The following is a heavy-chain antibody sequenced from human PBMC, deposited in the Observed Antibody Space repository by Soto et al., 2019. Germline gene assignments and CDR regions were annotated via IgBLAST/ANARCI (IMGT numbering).Heavy chain of an antibody. CDR1: GGYISSYY. CDR3: ARERGVGGSTGDYDQ. D-gene: IGHD5-12*01. V-gene: IGHV4-4*07. Sequence: QVQLQESGPGLVKPSETLSLTCSVSGGYISSYYWSWIRQPAGKGLEWIGRIFSSGSTHYNPSLKSRVTMSVDTSKNQISLRLTSATAADTAVYYCARERGVGGSTGDYDQWGQGTLVTVSS. J-gene: IGHJ4*02. CDR2: IFSSGST.